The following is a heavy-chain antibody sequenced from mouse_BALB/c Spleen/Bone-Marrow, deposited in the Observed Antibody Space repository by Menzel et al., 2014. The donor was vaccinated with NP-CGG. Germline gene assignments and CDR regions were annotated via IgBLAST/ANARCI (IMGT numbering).Heavy chain of an antibody. CDR1: GFSIKDTY. D-gene: IGHD2-4*01. V-gene: IGHV14-3*02. CDR2: IDPANGNT. J-gene: IGHJ1*01. CDR3: ATMITDGYFDV. Sequence: EVQLQQSGAELVKPGASVKLSCTASGFSIKDTYMHWVKQRPEQGLEWIGRIDPANGNTKYDPKFQGKATITADTSSNTAFLHLSSLTSEATAVYCCATMITDGYFDVWGAGTTVTVSS.